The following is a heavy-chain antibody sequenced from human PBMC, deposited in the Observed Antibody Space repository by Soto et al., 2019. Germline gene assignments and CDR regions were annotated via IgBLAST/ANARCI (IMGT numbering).Heavy chain of an antibody. CDR1: GYTFIANY. V-gene: IGHV1-2*02. CDR2: INSYSGGT. CDR3: AKDRGVQEWLYLFDL. D-gene: IGHD6-19*01. Sequence: ASVKVSCKASGYTFIANYIHWVRQAPGQGLEWMGWINSYSGGTKYAQNFQGRLTLTRDTSTSTVYMDLSRLISDDTAVYYCAKDRGVQEWLYLFDLWGQGTMVTVSS. J-gene: IGHJ3*01.